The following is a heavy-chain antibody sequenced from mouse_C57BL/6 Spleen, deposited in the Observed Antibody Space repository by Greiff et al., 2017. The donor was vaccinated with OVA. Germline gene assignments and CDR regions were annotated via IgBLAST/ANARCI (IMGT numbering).Heavy chain of an antibody. V-gene: IGHV3-6*01. CDR2: ISYDGSN. D-gene: IGHD1-1*01. CDR1: GYSITSGYY. Sequence: ESGPGLVKPSQSLSLTCSVTGYSITSGYYWNWIRQFPGNKLEWMGYISYDGSNNSNPSLKNRISITRDTSKNQFFLKLNSVTTEDTATYYCASPYYGSFPYYAMDYWGQGTSVTVSS. CDR3: ASPYYGSFPYYAMDY. J-gene: IGHJ4*01.